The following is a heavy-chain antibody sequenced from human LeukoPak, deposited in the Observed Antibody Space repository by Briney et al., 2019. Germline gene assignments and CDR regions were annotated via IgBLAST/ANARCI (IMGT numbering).Heavy chain of an antibody. CDR3: VRVGGSVYFDS. J-gene: IGHJ4*02. CDR1: GFTFTNYW. CDR2: IIQNTNEK. D-gene: IGHD3-10*01. Sequence: GGSLRLSCEVSGFTFTNYWMSWVRQAPGKGLEWVANIIQNTNEKYYVDSVRGRFTISRDKAKNSLHLQMDSLRVEDTAVYYCVRVGGSVYFDSWGQGTLVTVSS. V-gene: IGHV3-7*01.